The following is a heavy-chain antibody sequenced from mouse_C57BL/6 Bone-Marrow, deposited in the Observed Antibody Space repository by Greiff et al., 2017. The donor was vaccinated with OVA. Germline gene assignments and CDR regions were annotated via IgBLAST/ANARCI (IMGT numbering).Heavy chain of an antibody. V-gene: IGHV5-6*01. Sequence: EVKVVESGGDLVKPGGSLKLSCAASGFTFSSYGMSWVRQTPDKRLEWVATISSGGSYTYYPDSVKGRFTISRDNAKNTLYLQMSSLKSEDTAMYYCARPLPYYFDYWGQGTTLTVSS. CDR1: GFTFSSYG. J-gene: IGHJ2*01. CDR2: ISSGGSYT. CDR3: ARPLPYYFDY.